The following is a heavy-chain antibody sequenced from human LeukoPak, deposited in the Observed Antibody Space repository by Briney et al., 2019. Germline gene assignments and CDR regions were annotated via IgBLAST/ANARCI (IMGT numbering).Heavy chain of an antibody. V-gene: IGHV3-33*01. J-gene: IGHJ4*02. D-gene: IGHD4-11*01. CDR1: GFTFSSYG. CDR2: IWYDGSNK. Sequence: GGSLRLSCAASGFTFSSYGMHWVRQAPGKGLEWVAVIWYDGSNKYYADSVKGRFTISRDNSKNTLYLQMNGLRAEDTAVYYCASGSTVRGGFDYWGQGTLVTVSS. CDR3: ASGSTVRGGFDY.